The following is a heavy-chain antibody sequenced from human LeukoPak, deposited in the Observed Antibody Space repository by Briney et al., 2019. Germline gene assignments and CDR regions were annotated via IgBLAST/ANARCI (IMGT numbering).Heavy chain of an antibody. J-gene: IGHJ3*02. CDR1: RFIFDEYG. V-gene: IGHV3-20*01. CDR3: ASVQYDTSGYHNAFDI. Sequence: GGSLRLSCAASRFIFDEYGMSGVPQAPRKGGEGVSGINWNCAIAGYEDSVKGRCTISRDNAKNSLHLQLSSLRAEDTALYHCASVQYDTSGYHNAFDIWGQGTMVTVPS. D-gene: IGHD3-22*01. CDR2: INWNCAIA.